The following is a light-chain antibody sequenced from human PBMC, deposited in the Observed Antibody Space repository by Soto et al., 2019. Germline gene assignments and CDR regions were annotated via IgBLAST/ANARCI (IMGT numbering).Light chain of an antibody. CDR1: QSVINY. CDR3: QQYGSSPRT. V-gene: IGKV3-20*01. J-gene: IGKJ1*01. CDR2: DTS. Sequence: EIVLTQSPATLSLSPGERATLSCRASQSVINYLAWYQQKPGQAPRLLIYDTSNRATGIPARFSGSGSGTDFTLTISRLEPEDFAVYYCQQYGSSPRTFGKGTKVEIK.